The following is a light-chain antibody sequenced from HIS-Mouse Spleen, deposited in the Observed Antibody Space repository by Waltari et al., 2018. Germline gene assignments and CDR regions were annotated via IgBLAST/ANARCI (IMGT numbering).Light chain of an antibody. CDR3: NSRDSSGNPHVV. J-gene: IGLJ2*01. Sequence: SSELTQDPAVSVALGQTVRITCQGDSLRSYYASWYQQKPGHAPVLVSYGKNNRPSGIPDRLSGSSSGNTASLTITGAQAEDEADYYCNSRDSSGNPHVVFGGGTKLTVL. CDR1: SLRSYY. V-gene: IGLV3-19*01. CDR2: GKN.